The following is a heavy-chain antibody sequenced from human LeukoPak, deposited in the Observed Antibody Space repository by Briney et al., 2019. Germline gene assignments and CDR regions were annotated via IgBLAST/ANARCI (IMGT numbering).Heavy chain of an antibody. J-gene: IGHJ4*02. CDR3: ARDESRYCSGGSCSSFRY. CDR2: INPNSGGT. D-gene: IGHD2-15*01. CDR1: GYTFTGYY. V-gene: IGHV1-2*02. Sequence: ASVKVSCKASGYTFTGYYMHWVRQAPGQGLEWMGWINPNSGGTNYAQKFQGRVTMTRDTSISTAYMELSRLRSDDTAVYYCARDESRYCSGGSCSSFRYWGQGTLVTVSS.